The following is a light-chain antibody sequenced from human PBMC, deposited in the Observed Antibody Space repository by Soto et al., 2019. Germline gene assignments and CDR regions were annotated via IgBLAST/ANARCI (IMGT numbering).Light chain of an antibody. CDR2: AAS. J-gene: IGKJ4*01. CDR3: QQLMSYPYT. CDR1: QDITSS. Sequence: MQLTQSPSSLSASVGDRVTITCRASQDITSSLAWYQQKPGKAPKLLIYAASTLRSGVPSRFSGSGSGTDFTLTISSLQPEDFATYYCQQLMSYPYTFGGGTKVDIK. V-gene: IGKV1-9*01.